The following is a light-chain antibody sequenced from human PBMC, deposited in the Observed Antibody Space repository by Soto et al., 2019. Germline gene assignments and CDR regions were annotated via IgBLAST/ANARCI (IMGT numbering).Light chain of an antibody. Sequence: EILITQSPATLSVSPGERATVSCRASQSVSSNLAWYQQKPGQAPRLLIYGASTRATGIPARFSGSGSGTEFTLTISSLXSEDFAVYYCQQYSNWPSWTFGQGTKVDIK. CDR2: GAS. CDR3: QQYSNWPSWT. J-gene: IGKJ1*01. V-gene: IGKV3-15*01. CDR1: QSVSSN.